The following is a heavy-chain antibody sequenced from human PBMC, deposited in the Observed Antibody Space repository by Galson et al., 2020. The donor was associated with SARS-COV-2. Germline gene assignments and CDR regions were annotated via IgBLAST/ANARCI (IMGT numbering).Heavy chain of an antibody. V-gene: IGHV1-2*06. CDR2: INPNSGDT. J-gene: IGHJ5*02. CDR3: TRGSNSSPFYHFDP. Sequence: ASVKVSCKASGYTFSGHYMHWVRLAPGQGLEWMGRINPNSGDTDVAQKFQGRVTMTTHTSLTTAYMELSRLTSDDTAVYYCTRGSNSSPFYHFDPWGQGTLVTVSS. CDR1: GYTFSGHY. D-gene: IGHD3-10*01.